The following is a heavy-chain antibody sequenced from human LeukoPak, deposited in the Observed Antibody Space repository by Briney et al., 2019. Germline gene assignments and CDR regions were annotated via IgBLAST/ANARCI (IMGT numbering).Heavy chain of an antibody. CDR1: GGSFSGYY. J-gene: IGHJ6*03. Sequence: SETLSLTCAVYGGSFSGYYWSWIRQPPGKGLEWIGEINHSGSTNYNPSLKSRVTISVDTSKNQFSLKLSSVTAADTAVYYCARRGRYSYYYYMDVWGKGTTVTISS. CDR2: INHSGST. D-gene: IGHD3-9*01. V-gene: IGHV4-34*01. CDR3: ARRGRYSYYYYMDV.